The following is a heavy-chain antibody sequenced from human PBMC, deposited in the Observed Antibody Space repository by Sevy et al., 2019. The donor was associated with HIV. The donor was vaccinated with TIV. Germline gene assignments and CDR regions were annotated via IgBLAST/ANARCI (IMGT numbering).Heavy chain of an antibody. CDR1: GFFFGDYP. D-gene: IGHD7-27*01. J-gene: IGHJ4*02. CDR2: IRSEFYGATT. Sequence: GSLRLSCTASGFFFGDYPMSWFRQAPGKGLEWVGFIRSEFYGATTDYAASVKGRFTISRDDSKNITYLQMNSLKTEDTAVYYCSRDLGQIEYWGQGTLVTVSS. CDR3: SRDLGQIEY. V-gene: IGHV3-49*03.